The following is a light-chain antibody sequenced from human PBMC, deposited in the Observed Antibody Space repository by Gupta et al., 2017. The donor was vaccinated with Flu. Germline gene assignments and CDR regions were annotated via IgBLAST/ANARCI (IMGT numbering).Light chain of an antibody. Sequence: DIVVTQSPLFLPVTPGEPGSISCRSRQSLLNSNGYTYLHWLLHRPAQSPQILIFSGSTRGFGVRDSFSGSGSGIEFTLKISRAEAEDVGVYYCMQALQIPYTFGQGTKLEIK. CDR1: QSLLNSNGYTY. J-gene: IGKJ2*01. CDR3: MQALQIPYT. CDR2: SGS. V-gene: IGKV2-28*01.